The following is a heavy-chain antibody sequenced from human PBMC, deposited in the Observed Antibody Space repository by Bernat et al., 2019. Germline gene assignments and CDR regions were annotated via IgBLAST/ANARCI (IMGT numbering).Heavy chain of an antibody. D-gene: IGHD2-2*02. CDR3: ARGPRYCSSTSCYSHYYYYGMDV. CDR1: GGSISSSNW. V-gene: IGHV4-4*02. Sequence: QVQLQESGPGLVKPSGTLSLTCAVSGGSISSSNWWSWVRQPPGKGLEWIGEIYHSGITNYNPSLKSRVTISVDKSKNQFSLKLSSVTAADTAVYYCARGPRYCSSTSCYSHYYYYGMDVWGQGTTVTVSS. CDR2: IYHSGIT. J-gene: IGHJ6*02.